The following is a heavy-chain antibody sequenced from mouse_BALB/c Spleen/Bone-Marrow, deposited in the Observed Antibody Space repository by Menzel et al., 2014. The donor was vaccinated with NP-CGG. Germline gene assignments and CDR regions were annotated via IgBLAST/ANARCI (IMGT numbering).Heavy chain of an antibody. J-gene: IGHJ3*01. CDR3: ARGGDYDWFAY. CDR1: GYTFTSYY. Sequence: VQRVESGPELVKPGASVRISCKASGYTFTSYYIHWVKQRPGQGLEWIGWIYPGNVNTKYNEKFNGKATLTADKSSSTAHMQLSSLTSEDSAVYFCARGGDYDWFAYWGQGTLVTVSA. V-gene: IGHV1S56*01. D-gene: IGHD2-4*01. CDR2: IYPGNVNT.